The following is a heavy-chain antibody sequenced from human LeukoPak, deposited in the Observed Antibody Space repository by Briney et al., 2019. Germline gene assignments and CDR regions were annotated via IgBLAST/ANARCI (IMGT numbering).Heavy chain of an antibody. J-gene: IGHJ4*02. CDR3: ARDHPFRYCSSTSCYAWDY. CDR2: ISSSSSYI. V-gene: IGHV3-21*01. CDR1: GFTFSSYS. D-gene: IGHD2-2*01. Sequence: GGSLRLXCASSGFTFSSYSMNWVRQAPGKGLEWVSSISSSSSYIYYADSVKGRFTISRDNAKNSLYLQMNSLRAEDTAVYYCARDHPFRYCSSTSCYAWDYWGQGTLVTVSS.